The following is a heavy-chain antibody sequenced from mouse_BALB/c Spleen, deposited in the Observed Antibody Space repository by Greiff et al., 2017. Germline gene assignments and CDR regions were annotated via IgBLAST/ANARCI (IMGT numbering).Heavy chain of an antibody. CDR1: GFTFSDYY. Sequence: EVKLMESGGGLVKPGGSLKLSCAASGFTFSDYYMYWVRQTPEKRLEWVATISDGGSYTYYPDSVKGRFTISRDNAKNNLYLQMSSLKSEDTAMYYCARGEVTRGYYFDYWGQGTTLTVSS. CDR2: ISDGGSYT. V-gene: IGHV5-4*02. D-gene: IGHD2-2*01. J-gene: IGHJ2*01. CDR3: ARGEVTRGYYFDY.